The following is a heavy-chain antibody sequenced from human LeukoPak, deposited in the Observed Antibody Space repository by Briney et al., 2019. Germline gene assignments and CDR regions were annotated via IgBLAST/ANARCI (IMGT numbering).Heavy chain of an antibody. CDR2: IYSGGST. V-gene: IGHV3-53*04. J-gene: IGHJ6*02. CDR3: ARWYSCIETSYYYYYGMDV. D-gene: IGHD4-23*01. CDR1: GFTVSSNY. Sequence: QAGGSLRLSCAASGFTVSSNYMSWIRQAPGKGLEWVSVIYSGGSTYYADSVKGRFTISRHNSKNTLYLQMNSLRAEDTAVYYCARWYSCIETSYYYYYGMDVWGQGTTVTVSS.